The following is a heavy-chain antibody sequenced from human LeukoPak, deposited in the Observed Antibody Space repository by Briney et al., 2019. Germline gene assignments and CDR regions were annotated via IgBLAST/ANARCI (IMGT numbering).Heavy chain of an antibody. CDR3: AKDEAAAANFDY. D-gene: IGHD6-13*01. V-gene: IGHV3-30*02. CDR2: IRYDGTNQ. Sequence: GGSLRLSCVASGFTYSTYGMHWVRQAPGKGLEWVSFIRYDGTNQYYADSVKGRFTISRDDSKITLYLQMNSLRAEDTAVYYCAKDEAAAANFDYWGQGTLVTVSS. CDR1: GFTYSTYG. J-gene: IGHJ4*02.